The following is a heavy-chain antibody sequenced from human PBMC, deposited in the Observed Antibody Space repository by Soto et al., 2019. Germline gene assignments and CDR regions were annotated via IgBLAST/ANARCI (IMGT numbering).Heavy chain of an antibody. Sequence: EVPLVESGGSLVQPGGSLRLSCAASGFTFSSYAMHWVRQAPGKGLEYVSAISSNGGSIYYGNSVKGRFTISRDNSKNTLYLQMGSLRAEDMAVYYCARLHNYHYAPDVWGQGTTVTVSS. CDR3: ARLHNYHYAPDV. CDR1: GFTFSSYA. CDR2: ISSNGGSI. J-gene: IGHJ6*02. D-gene: IGHD4-4*01. V-gene: IGHV3-64*01.